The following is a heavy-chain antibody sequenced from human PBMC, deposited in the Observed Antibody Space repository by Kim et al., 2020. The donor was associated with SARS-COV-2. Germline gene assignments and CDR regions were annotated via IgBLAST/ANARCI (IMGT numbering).Heavy chain of an antibody. V-gene: IGHV4-31*03. CDR1: GGSISSGGYY. J-gene: IGHJ4*02. Sequence: SETLSLTCTVSGGSISSGGYYWSWIRQHPGKGLEWIGYIYYSGSTYYNPSLKSRVTISLDTSKNQFSLKLSSVTAADTAVYYCATSVYCTSTSCYTGSGDYFDYWGQGTLVTVSS. CDR2: IYYSGST. D-gene: IGHD2-2*02. CDR3: ATSVYCTSTSCYTGSGDYFDY.